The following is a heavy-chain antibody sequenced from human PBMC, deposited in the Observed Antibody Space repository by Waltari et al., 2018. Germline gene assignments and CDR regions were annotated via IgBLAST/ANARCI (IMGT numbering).Heavy chain of an antibody. J-gene: IGHJ4*02. D-gene: IGHD3-10*01. CDR3: ARDHPYGSGTYYNSPAGF. Sequence: QVQLVQSGAEVKKPGSSVKVSCKASGNTFSSYTITWVRQAPGQGLEWMGGIIPIFGTTMYAQKFQGRVTITADNSTTTAYMELSSLRFDDTAMYFCARDHPYGSGTYYNSPAGFWGQGTLVTVSS. CDR1: GNTFSSYT. V-gene: IGHV1-69*06. CDR2: IIPIFGTT.